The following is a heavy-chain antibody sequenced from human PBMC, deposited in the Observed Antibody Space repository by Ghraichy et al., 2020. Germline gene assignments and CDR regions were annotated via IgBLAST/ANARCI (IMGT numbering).Heavy chain of an antibody. CDR3: AKLLLWSDYYTACH. Sequence: GGSLRLSCIASEITFSNYAMIWGRQAPGKGLEWVSAITASGAGTYYVDSVQGRFTISRDNSKNTLYLQMSSLTDEDTAVYYCAKLLLWSDYYTACHWGQGTLVTGS. J-gene: IGHJ1*01. V-gene: IGHV3-23*01. CDR1: EITFSNYA. D-gene: IGHD3-3*01. CDR2: ITASGAGT.